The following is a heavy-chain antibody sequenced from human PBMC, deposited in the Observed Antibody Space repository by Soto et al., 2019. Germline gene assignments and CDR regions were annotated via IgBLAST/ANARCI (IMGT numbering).Heavy chain of an antibody. CDR1: GFTFSSYA. D-gene: IGHD2-15*01. V-gene: IGHV3-23*01. CDR3: AKYSELWVVAATTYYYYMDV. J-gene: IGHJ6*03. Sequence: GGSLRLSCAASGFTFSSYAMSWVRQAPGKGLEWVSAISGSGGSTYYADSVKGRFTISRDNSKNTLYLQMNSLRAEDTAVYYCAKYSELWVVAATTYYYYMDVWGKGTTVTVSS. CDR2: ISGSGGST.